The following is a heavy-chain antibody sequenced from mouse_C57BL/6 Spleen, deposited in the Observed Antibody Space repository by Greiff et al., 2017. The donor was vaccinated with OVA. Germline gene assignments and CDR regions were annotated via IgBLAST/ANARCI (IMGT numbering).Heavy chain of an antibody. CDR3: ARSPAQAHYYAMDY. D-gene: IGHD3-2*02. CDR2: IDPNSGGT. J-gene: IGHJ4*01. V-gene: IGHV1-72*01. CDR1: GYTFTSYW. Sequence: QVHVKQPGAELVKPGASVKLSCKASGYTFTSYWMHWVKQRPGRGLEWIGRIDPNSGGTKYNEKFKSKATLTVDKPSSTAYMQLSSLTSEDSAVYYCARSPAQAHYYAMDYWGQGTSVTVSS.